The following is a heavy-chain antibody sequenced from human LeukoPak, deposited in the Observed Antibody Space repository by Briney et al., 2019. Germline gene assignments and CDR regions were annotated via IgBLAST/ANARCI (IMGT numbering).Heavy chain of an antibody. J-gene: IGHJ5*02. V-gene: IGHV1-2*02. CDR1: GYTFSGHS. CDR2: INPNSGGT. Sequence: GASVKVSCKASGYTFSGHSMHWVRQAPGQGLEWMGWINPNSGGTNYAQKFQGRVTMTRDTSISTAYMELSRLRSDDTAVYYCARSIAARRVLLGFDPWGQGTLVTVSS. CDR3: ARSIAARRVLLGFDP. D-gene: IGHD6-6*01.